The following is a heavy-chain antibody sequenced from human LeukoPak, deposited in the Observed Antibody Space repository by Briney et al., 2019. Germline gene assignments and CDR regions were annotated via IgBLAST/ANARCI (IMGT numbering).Heavy chain of an antibody. CDR1: GFTFSSYA. CDR2: ISGSGGST. V-gene: IGHV3-23*01. J-gene: IGHJ1*01. D-gene: IGHD2-2*01. CDR3: AKDVVVVPAATDRYAEYFQH. Sequence: QPGGSLRLSYAASGFTFSSYAMSWVRQAPGKGLEWDSAISGSGGSTYYADSVKGRFTISRDNSKNMLYLQMNSLRAEDTAVYYCAKDVVVVPAATDRYAEYFQHWGQGTLVTVSS.